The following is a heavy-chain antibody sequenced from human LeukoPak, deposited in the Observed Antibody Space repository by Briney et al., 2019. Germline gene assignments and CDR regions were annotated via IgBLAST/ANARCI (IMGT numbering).Heavy chain of an antibody. CDR1: GGSISSYY. Sequence: SETLSLTCTVSGGSISSYYWSRIRQPPAKGQEWIGYSYYSGNINYNPSLKSRVTISVDTSKNQISLKLSSVTAADTAVYYCAREVGATSAFDIWGQGTMVAVSS. CDR2: SYYSGNI. D-gene: IGHD1-26*01. J-gene: IGHJ3*02. CDR3: AREVGATSAFDI. V-gene: IGHV4-59*13.